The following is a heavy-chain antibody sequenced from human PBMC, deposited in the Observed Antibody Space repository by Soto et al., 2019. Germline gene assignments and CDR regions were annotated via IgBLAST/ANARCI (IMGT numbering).Heavy chain of an antibody. J-gene: IGHJ4*02. V-gene: IGHV4-59*01. CDR2: IYYSGST. CDR1: DGSIISYY. Sequence: LVTPSLSCTVYDGSIISYYWSWIRQHTGKGLEWIGYIYYSGSTNYNPSLKSRVTISVDTSKNQFSLKLSSVTAADTAVYYCARSHVDTATEFDCWGQRPLVPGS. CDR3: ARSHVDTATEFDC. D-gene: IGHD5-18*01.